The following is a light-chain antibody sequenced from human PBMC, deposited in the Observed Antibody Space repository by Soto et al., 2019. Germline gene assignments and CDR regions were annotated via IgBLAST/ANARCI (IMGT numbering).Light chain of an antibody. V-gene: IGKV2-28*01. CDR1: QSLLQSNGYNY. J-gene: IGKJ1*01. CDR2: LGF. CDR3: MQALQAPSM. Sequence: DIVMTQSPVSLPVSPGEPASISCRSSQSLLQSNGYNYVHWYLQKPGQSPQLLIYLGFNRASGVPDRSSGRGSGTDFTLRIIRVDAEDVGVDYCMQALQAPSMFGQGTRVEIK.